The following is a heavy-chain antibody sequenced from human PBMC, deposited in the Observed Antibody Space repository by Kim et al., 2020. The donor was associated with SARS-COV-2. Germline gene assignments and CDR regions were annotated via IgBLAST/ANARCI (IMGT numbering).Heavy chain of an antibody. CDR2: ST. J-gene: IGHJ4*02. V-gene: IGHV3-23*01. Sequence: STDHADSVEGRVTISRDNSKNTLYLQMNSLRAEDTAVYYCARVRSAQFDYWGQGTLVTVSS. D-gene: IGHD3-3*01. CDR3: ARVRSAQFDY.